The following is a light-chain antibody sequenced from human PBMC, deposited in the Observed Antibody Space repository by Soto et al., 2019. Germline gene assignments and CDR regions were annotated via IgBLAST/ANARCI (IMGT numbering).Light chain of an antibody. CDR2: DVT. Sequence: QSALTQPPSVSGSPGQSVTISCTGTSSDVGGYNYVSWYQQHTGKAPRLMIYDVTKRPSGVPDRFSGSKSGNTASLTISGLQAEDEADYYCSSYTSSSTLVYVFGTGTKLTVL. CDR3: SSYTSSSTLVYV. CDR1: SSDVGGYNY. J-gene: IGLJ1*01. V-gene: IGLV2-11*01.